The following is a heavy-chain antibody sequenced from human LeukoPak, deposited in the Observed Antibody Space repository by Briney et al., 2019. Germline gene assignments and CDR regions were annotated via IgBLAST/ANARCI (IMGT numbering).Heavy chain of an antibody. CDR2: IKEDGSEK. J-gene: IGHJ4*02. D-gene: IGHD1-14*01. V-gene: IGHV3-7*01. CDR3: AREKVGRITDFDY. CDR1: GFTFSSNW. Sequence: GGSLSLSCAASGFTFSSNWMSWVRQAPGKGLEWVANIKEDGSEKYYVDSVKGRFTISRDNAKNSLYLQLNSLRAEDTAVYYCAREKVGRITDFDYWGQGTLVTVSS.